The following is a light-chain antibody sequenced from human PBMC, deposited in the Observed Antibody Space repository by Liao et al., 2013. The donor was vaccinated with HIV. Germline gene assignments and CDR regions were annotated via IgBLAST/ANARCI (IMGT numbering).Light chain of an antibody. Sequence: QYALTQPPSLSGAPGQTVTISCSGSGSNIGAGYDVHWYQQLPGAAPKLLIYGXTNRPSGVPDRFSGSKSGTSASLAITGLRAEDEADYYCQSYDDSLTVVFGGGTKLTVL. CDR3: QSYDDSLTVV. V-gene: IGLV1-40*01. CDR1: GSNIGAGYD. CDR2: GXT. J-gene: IGLJ3*02.